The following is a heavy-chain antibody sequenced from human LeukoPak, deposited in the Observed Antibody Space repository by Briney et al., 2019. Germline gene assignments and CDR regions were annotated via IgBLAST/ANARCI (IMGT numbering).Heavy chain of an antibody. Sequence: GGSLRLSCAASGFIFSDFNMNWLRQAPGRGLEWVSHIDSSGTTIYYADSVKGRFTISRDNAKNSLHLQMNSLRGEDTAVYYCTREYSSSLWAFDIWGQGTMVTVSS. J-gene: IGHJ3*02. V-gene: IGHV3-48*04. D-gene: IGHD6-13*01. CDR1: GFIFSDFN. CDR3: TREYSSSLWAFDI. CDR2: IDSSGTTI.